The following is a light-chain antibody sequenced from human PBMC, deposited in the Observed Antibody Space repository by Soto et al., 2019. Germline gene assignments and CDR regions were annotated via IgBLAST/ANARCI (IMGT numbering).Light chain of an antibody. Sequence: QSVLTQPPSVSAAPGQKVTISCSGSSSNIGNNYVSWYQQLPGTAPKLLIYENNKRPSGIPDRFSGSKSGTSATLGITGLQTGDEADYYCGTCDSSLSVSHVVSGGGTKVTVL. J-gene: IGLJ2*01. CDR2: ENN. CDR3: GTCDSSLSVSHVV. CDR1: SSNIGNNY. V-gene: IGLV1-51*02.